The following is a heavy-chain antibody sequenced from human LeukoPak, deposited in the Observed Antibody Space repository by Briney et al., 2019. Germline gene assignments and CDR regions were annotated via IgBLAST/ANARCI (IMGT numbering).Heavy chain of an antibody. D-gene: IGHD2-15*01. CDR3: ARGYCSGGTCYLVENWLDP. J-gene: IGHJ5*02. V-gene: IGHV1-2*06. CDR2: INPNSGGT. Sequence: ASVKVSCKASGYTLTAYYIYWVRQAPGQGLEWMGQINPNSGGTDYAQNFQGRVTMTRDTSISTAYMELSRLRSDDTAVYYCARGYCSGGTCYLVENWLDPWGQRTLVTVSS. CDR1: GYTLTAYY.